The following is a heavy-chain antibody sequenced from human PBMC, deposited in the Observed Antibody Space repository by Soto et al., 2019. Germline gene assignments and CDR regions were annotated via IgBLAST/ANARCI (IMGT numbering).Heavy chain of an antibody. D-gene: IGHD5-12*01. CDR1: GFTFSNAW. J-gene: IGHJ3*02. V-gene: IGHV3-15*07. CDR3: AKDRSPSGSAENDAFDI. Sequence: GGSLRLSCAASGFTFSNAWINWVRQAPGKGLEWVGRIKSKTDGGTTDFAAPVKGRFAISRDDSKNMVYLQMNSLRAEDTAVYYCAKDRSPSGSAENDAFDIWGKGTMVTVS. CDR2: IKSKTDGGTT.